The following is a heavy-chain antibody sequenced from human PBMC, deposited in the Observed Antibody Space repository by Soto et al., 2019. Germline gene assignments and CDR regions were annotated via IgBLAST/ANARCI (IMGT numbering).Heavy chain of an antibody. CDR1: GGSISSGDYY. Sequence: SETLSLTCTVSGGSISSGDYYWSWILHPPGKGLEWIGYIYYSGSTYYNPSLKSRVTISVDTSKNQFSLKLSSVTAADTAVYYCARDRTVSGWGYNWFDPWGQGTLVTVSS. CDR2: IYYSGST. V-gene: IGHV4-30-4*01. D-gene: IGHD6-19*01. CDR3: ARDRTVSGWGYNWFDP. J-gene: IGHJ5*02.